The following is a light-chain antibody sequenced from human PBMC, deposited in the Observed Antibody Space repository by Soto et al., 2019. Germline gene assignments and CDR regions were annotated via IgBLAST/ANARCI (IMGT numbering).Light chain of an antibody. Sequence: DIQMTQSPSTLSASVGDRVTITCRASQSISSRLAWYQQKAGKAPNLLIYKASSLESGVPSRFSGSGSGTEFTLTISSLQPDDFATYNCQQYNSYSTWTFGQGTKVEIK. V-gene: IGKV1-5*03. CDR2: KAS. CDR3: QQYNSYSTWT. CDR1: QSISSR. J-gene: IGKJ1*01.